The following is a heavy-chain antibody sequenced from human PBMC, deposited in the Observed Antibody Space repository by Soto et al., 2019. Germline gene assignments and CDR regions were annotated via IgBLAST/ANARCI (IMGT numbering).Heavy chain of an antibody. CDR1: GGSISSYY. CDR3: ARGPIVAGNFDY. Sequence: SETLSLTCTVSGGSISSYYWSWIRQPPGKGLEWIGYIYYSGSTNYNPSLKSRVTISVDTSKNQFFLKLSSVTAADTAVYYCARGPIVAGNFDYWGQGTLVTVSS. V-gene: IGHV4-59*01. D-gene: IGHD6-19*01. J-gene: IGHJ4*02. CDR2: IYYSGST.